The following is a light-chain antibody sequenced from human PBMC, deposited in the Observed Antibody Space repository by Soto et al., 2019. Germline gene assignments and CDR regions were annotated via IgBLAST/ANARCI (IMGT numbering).Light chain of an antibody. CDR3: TSYTSSGTYV. J-gene: IGLJ1*01. CDR1: SSDVGGYNY. CDR2: DVS. Sequence: QSVLTQPASVSGSPGQSITISCTGTSSDVGGYNYVSWHQQHPGKAPKLTIYDVSSRPLGVSNRFSASKSGNTASLTISGLQAEDEADYYCTSYTSSGTYVFGIGTKVTVL. V-gene: IGLV2-14*01.